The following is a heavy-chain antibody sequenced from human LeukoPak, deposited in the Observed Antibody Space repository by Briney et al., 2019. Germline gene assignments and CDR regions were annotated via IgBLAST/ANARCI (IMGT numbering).Heavy chain of an antibody. CDR2: IKQDGGEK. Sequence: GGSLRLSCAASGFTFGSYWVSWVRQAPGKGLEWVANIKQDGGEKYYVESVKGRFTISRDNVKNSLYLQMNSLRVEDTAVYYCARARGGYDLDYWGQGTLVTVSS. CDR1: GFTFGSYW. D-gene: IGHD5-12*01. J-gene: IGHJ4*02. CDR3: ARARGGYDLDY. V-gene: IGHV3-7*01.